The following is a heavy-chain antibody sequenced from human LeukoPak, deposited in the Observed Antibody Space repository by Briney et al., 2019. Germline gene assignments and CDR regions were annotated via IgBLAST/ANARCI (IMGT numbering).Heavy chain of an antibody. D-gene: IGHD4-17*01. J-gene: IGHJ4*02. V-gene: IGHV4-30-2*01. CDR1: GGSISSGGYS. CDR2: IYHGGST. CDR3: AREYGDAVDY. Sequence: PSETLSLTCAVSGGSISSGGYSWSWIRQPPGKGLEWIGYIYHGGSTYYNPSLKSRVTISVDRSKNQFSLKLSSVTAADTAVYYCAREYGDAVDYWGQGTLVTVSS.